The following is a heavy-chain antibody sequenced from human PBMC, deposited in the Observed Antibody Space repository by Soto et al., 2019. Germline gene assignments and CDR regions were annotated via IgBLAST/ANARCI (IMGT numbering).Heavy chain of an antibody. CDR3: AGGSDYDADYGMDV. CDR1: GGTFSSYT. Sequence: QGQLVQSGAEVKKPGSSVKVSCTASGGTFSSYTISWVRQAPGQGLEWMGRIIPILGIANYAQKFQGRVTITADKSTSTAYMELSSLLSADTAVYYCAGGSDYDADYGMDVWGQGPTVTVSS. J-gene: IGHJ6*01. CDR2: IIPILGIA. D-gene: IGHD5-12*01. V-gene: IGHV1-69*02.